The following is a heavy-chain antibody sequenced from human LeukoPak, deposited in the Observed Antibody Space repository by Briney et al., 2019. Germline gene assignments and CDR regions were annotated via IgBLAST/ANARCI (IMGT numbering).Heavy chain of an antibody. D-gene: IGHD2-2*01. J-gene: IGHJ6*02. V-gene: IGHV3-48*04. CDR2: ISSSGSTI. CDR3: ARVLAYCSSTSCYYSNYYGMVV. Sequence: GGSLRLSCAASGFTFSSYSMNWVRQAPGKGLEWDSYISSSGSTIYYADSVKGRFTISRDNAKNSLYLQMNSLRAEDTAVYYCARVLAYCSSTSCYYSNYYGMVVWGQGTTVTVSS. CDR1: GFTFSSYS.